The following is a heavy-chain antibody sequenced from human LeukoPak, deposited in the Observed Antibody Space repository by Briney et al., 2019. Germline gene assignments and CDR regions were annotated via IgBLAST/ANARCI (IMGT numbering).Heavy chain of an antibody. J-gene: IGHJ2*01. D-gene: IGHD6-13*01. CDR3: ARTYGSSGLGYFDL. V-gene: IGHV4-59*01. Sequence: PTETLSLTCTVSGGSISGYYWSWIRQPPGKGLESIGYIYYSGSTNYSPSLESRLTISVDTSKNQFSLKLSSVTAADTAVYYCARTYGSSGLGYFDLWGRGTLVTVSS. CDR1: GGSISGYY. CDR2: IYYSGST.